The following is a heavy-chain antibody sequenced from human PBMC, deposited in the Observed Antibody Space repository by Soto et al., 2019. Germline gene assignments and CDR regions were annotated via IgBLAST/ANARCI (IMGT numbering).Heavy chain of an antibody. CDR1: GFTFSSHS. CDR3: ARDLQMATIRGGDY. J-gene: IGHJ4*02. CDR2: ISSSSSYI. Sequence: EVQLVESGGGLVKPGGSLRVSCAGSGFTFSSHSMNWVRQAPGKGLEWVSSISSSSSYIDYADSVKGRFTISRDNAKNSLYLEMNSQRAEDTAVYYCARDLQMATIRGGDYWGRGTLVTVSS. V-gene: IGHV3-21*01. D-gene: IGHD5-12*01.